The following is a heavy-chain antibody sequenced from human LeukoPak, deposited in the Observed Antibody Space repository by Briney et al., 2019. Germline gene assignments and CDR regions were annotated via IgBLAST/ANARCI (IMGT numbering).Heavy chain of an antibody. V-gene: IGHV1-24*01. CDR3: ALTYGDYERQFDY. J-gene: IGHJ4*02. Sequence: GASVTVSCKVSGYTLTELSMHWVRQAPGKGLEWMGGFDPEDGETIYAQKFQGRVTMTEDTSTDTAYMELSSLRSEDTAVYYCALTYGDYERQFDYWGQGTLVTVSS. CDR1: GYTLTELS. D-gene: IGHD4-17*01. CDR2: FDPEDGET.